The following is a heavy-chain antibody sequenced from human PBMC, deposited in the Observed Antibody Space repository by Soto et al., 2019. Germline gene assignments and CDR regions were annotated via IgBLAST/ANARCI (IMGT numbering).Heavy chain of an antibody. V-gene: IGHV1-69*12. CDR2: IIPIFGTA. J-gene: IGHJ5*02. CDR1: GGTFSSYA. CDR3: ARDLWMDTAPLSWFDP. Sequence: QVQLVQSGAEVKKPGSSVKVSCKASGGTFSSYAISWVRQAPGQGLEWMGGIIPIFGTANYAQKFQGRVTITADESTSTAYMELSSLRSEDTAVYYCARDLWMDTAPLSWFDPWGQGTLVTVSS. D-gene: IGHD5-18*01.